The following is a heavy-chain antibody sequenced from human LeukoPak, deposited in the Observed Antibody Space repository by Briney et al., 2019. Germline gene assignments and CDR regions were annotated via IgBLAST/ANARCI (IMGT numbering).Heavy chain of an antibody. CDR1: GDSISNNKYY. CDR3: ATWRKAMAGFDY. V-gene: IGHV4-39*01. CDR2: IYYSGSP. D-gene: IGHD6-19*01. J-gene: IGHJ4*02. Sequence: PSETLSLTCTVSGDSISNNKYYWAWIRQPPGKGLECIGSIYYSGSPYYNPSLKSRVTISVDTSKNQFSLRLSSVTAADTAVYYCATWRKAMAGFDYWGQGTLVRVSS.